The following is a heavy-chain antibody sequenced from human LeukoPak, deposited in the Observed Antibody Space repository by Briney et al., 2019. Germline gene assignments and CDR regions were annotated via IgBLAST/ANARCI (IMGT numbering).Heavy chain of an antibody. Sequence: PGRSLRLSCAASGFTFSIYAMHWVRQAPGNGLEWVAVISYDGSNKNYADSVKGRFTISRDNSKNTLYLQMKSLRAEDTAVYHCARESYYDSSGYQSWPMDVWGQGTTVTVSS. CDR3: ARESYYDSSGYQSWPMDV. CDR1: GFTFSIYA. V-gene: IGHV3-30-3*01. D-gene: IGHD3-22*01. CDR2: ISYDGSNK. J-gene: IGHJ6*02.